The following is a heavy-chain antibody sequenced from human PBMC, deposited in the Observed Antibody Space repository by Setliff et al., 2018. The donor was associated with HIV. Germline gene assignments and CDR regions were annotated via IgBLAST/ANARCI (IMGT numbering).Heavy chain of an antibody. V-gene: IGHV1-3*01. J-gene: IGHJ3*02. Sequence: ASVKVSCKASGYTFTNYAIHWVRQAPGLGLEWMGWINDGNGNTKYSQNFQGRVTITRDTSSTTSYMELSGLKSEDTAVYYCARIFSRGLQYGGLDIWGQGTLVTVSS. CDR2: INDGNGNT. CDR1: GYTFTNYA. CDR3: ARIFSRGLQYGGLDI. D-gene: IGHD4-4*01.